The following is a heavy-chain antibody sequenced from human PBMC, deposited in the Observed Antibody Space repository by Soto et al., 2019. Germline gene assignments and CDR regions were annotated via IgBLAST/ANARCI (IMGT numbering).Heavy chain of an antibody. CDR2: ISGSGGST. D-gene: IGHD1-1*01. CDR3: ARDGTTGTPVAFDI. Sequence: GSLRPSCAASGLTFRSYAMSWVRQAPGKGLEWVSAISGSGGSTYYADSVKGRFTISRDNSKNTLYLQMNSLRAEDTAVYYCARDGTTGTPVAFDIWGQGTMVTVSS. J-gene: IGHJ3*02. CDR1: GLTFRSYA. V-gene: IGHV3-23*01.